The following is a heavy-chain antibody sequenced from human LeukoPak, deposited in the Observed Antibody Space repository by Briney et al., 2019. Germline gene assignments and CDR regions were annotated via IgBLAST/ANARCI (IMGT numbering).Heavy chain of an antibody. CDR2: IIPIFGTA. J-gene: IGHJ4*02. Sequence: SVKVSCKASGYTFTSYGISWVRQAPGQGLEWIGGIIPIFGTANYAQKFQGRVTITTDESTSTAYMELSSLRSEDTAVYYCASSRLVDSGSYLFDYWGQGTLVPVSS. CDR1: GYTFTSYG. D-gene: IGHD1-26*01. V-gene: IGHV1-69*05. CDR3: ASSRLVDSGSYLFDY.